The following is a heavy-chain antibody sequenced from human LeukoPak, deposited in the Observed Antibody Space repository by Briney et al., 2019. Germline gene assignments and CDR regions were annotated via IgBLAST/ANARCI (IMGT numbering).Heavy chain of an antibody. CDR1: GFTFKLYW. Sequence: GGSLRLSCAASGFTFKLYWMHWVRQVPGKGPVWDARINDDGSDTVYADSVKGRFTISRDDAKNMLFLQMNSLRGEDTAVYHCVRGGPSTWFWGQGTLVTVSS. V-gene: IGHV3-74*01. CDR3: VRGGPSTWF. J-gene: IGHJ4*02. CDR2: INDDGSDT. D-gene: IGHD3-22*01.